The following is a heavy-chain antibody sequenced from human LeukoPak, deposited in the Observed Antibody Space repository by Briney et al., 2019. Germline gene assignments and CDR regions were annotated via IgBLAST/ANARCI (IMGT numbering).Heavy chain of an antibody. CDR3: ARVEFVVAATNWFDP. D-gene: IGHD2-15*01. V-gene: IGHV1-2*02. CDR2: INPNSGGT. CDR1: GYTFTGYY. Sequence: ASVQFSCKASGYTFTGYYMHWVRRAPGQGLVWMGWINPNSGGTNYTQKFQGRVTMTRDTSISTAYMELSRLRSDDTAVYYCARVEFVVAATNWFDPWGQGTLVTVSS. J-gene: IGHJ5*02.